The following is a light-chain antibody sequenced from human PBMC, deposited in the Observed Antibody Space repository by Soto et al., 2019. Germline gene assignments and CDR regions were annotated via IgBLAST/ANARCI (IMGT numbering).Light chain of an antibody. J-gene: IGKJ3*01. CDR3: QQRSNWPAVT. V-gene: IGKV3-11*01. CDR2: DAS. Sequence: EIVLTQSPATLSLSPGERATLSCRASQSVSSYLAWYQQKPGQAPRLLIYDASNRATGIPARFSGSGSGTDFTLTISGLEPEDFAVYYCQQRSNWPAVTFGPGTKVDIK. CDR1: QSVSSY.